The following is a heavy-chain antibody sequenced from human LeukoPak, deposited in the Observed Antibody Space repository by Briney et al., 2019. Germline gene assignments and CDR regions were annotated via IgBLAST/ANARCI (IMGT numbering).Heavy chain of an antibody. CDR3: AKDISRVTTFFDGFDY. CDR1: GFTFSSHW. D-gene: IGHD4-17*01. Sequence: GGSLRLSCAASGFTFSSHWMHWVRQAPGKGLVWVSGISTDGSRPRYADSVNGRFTISRDNAKNSLYLQMNSLRAEDTALYYCAKDISRVTTFFDGFDYWGQGTLVTVSS. V-gene: IGHV3-74*01. CDR2: ISTDGSRP. J-gene: IGHJ4*02.